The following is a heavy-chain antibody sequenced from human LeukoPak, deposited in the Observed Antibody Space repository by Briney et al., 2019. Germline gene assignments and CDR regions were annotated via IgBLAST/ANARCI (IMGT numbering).Heavy chain of an antibody. CDR2: VYYSGTT. CDR3: ARYHGSSSWYWYFDY. Sequence: SETLSLTCTVSGGSISGSSYYWGWIRQPPGKGLEWIGNVYYSGTTYYSPSLKSRVTISVDTSKNQFSLKLSSVTAADTAVYYCARYHGSSSWYWYFDYWGQGTLVTVSS. J-gene: IGHJ4*02. D-gene: IGHD6-13*01. V-gene: IGHV4-39*07. CDR1: GGSISGSSYY.